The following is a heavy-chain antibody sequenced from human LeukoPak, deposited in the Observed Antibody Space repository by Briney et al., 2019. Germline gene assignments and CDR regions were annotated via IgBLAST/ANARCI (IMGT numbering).Heavy chain of an antibody. D-gene: IGHD5-18*01. CDR3: AREGGYSYGWQGYYYYMDV. Sequence: GGSLRLSCAASGFTFSRYWMSWVRQPPGKGLQWVAIIKQDGSEKYYTDSVKGRFTISRDNAKNSLYLQMNSLRAEDTAVYYCAREGGYSYGWQGYYYYMDVWGKGTTVTVSS. V-gene: IGHV3-7*01. CDR1: GFTFSRYW. CDR2: IKQDGSEK. J-gene: IGHJ6*03.